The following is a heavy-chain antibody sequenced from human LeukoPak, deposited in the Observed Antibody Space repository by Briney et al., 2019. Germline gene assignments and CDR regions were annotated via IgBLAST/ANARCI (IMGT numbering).Heavy chain of an antibody. CDR3: AKDPLQRWLQSTANDY. D-gene: IGHD5-24*01. Sequence: GGSLRLSCAASGFTFSSYALSWVRQAPGKGLEWVSAISGSGGSTYYADSVKGRFTISRDNSKNTLYLQMNSLRAEDTAVYYRAKDPLQRWLQSTANDYWGQGTLVTVSS. J-gene: IGHJ4*02. CDR2: ISGSGGST. CDR1: GFTFSSYA. V-gene: IGHV3-23*01.